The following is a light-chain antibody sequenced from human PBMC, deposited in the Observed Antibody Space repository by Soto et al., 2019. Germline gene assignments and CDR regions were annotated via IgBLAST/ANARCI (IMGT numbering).Light chain of an antibody. CDR2: QVS. Sequence: DIVLTQTPLSSPVTLGQPASISCRSSQSLVHSDGRTYLSWFHQRPGQPPRLLIHQVSNRLSGVPDRFSGSGAGTDFTLQISRVEAEDVGIYFCMQATQYRPYTFGQGTKLEI. J-gene: IGKJ2*01. CDR1: QSLVHSDGRTY. CDR3: MQATQYRPYT. V-gene: IGKV2-24*01.